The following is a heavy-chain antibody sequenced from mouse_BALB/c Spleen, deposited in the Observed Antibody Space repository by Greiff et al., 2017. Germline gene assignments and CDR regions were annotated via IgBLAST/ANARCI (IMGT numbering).Heavy chain of an antibody. J-gene: IGHJ3*01. V-gene: IGHV5-6-5*01. Sequence: EVNVVESGGGLVKPGGSLKLSCAASGFTFSSYAMSWVRQTPEKRLEWVASISSGGSTYYPDSVKGRFTISRDNARNILYLQMSSLRSEDTAMYYCARGEGYGNYERFAYWGQGTLVTVSA. CDR2: ISSGGST. CDR3: ARGEGYGNYERFAY. CDR1: GFTFSSYA. D-gene: IGHD2-10*02.